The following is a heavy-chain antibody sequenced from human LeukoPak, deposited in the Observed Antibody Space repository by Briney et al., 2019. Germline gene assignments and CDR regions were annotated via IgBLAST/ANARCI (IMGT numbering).Heavy chain of an antibody. V-gene: IGHV3-66*01. CDR1: GFTVSTNY. J-gene: IGHJ3*02. Sequence: QPGGSLRLSCAASGFTVSTNYMSWVRQAPEKGLEWVSIIYDSGTTYYADSVKGRFTISRDNSKNTLYLQMNSLRAEDTAVYYCARERSRATVTTEGAFDIWGQGTMVTVSS. CDR2: IYDSGTT. CDR3: ARERSRATVTTEGAFDI. D-gene: IGHD4-17*01.